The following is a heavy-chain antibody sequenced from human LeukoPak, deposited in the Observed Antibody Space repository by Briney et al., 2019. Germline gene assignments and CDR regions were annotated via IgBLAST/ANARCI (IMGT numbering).Heavy chain of an antibody. CDR1: GFTFNTHG. V-gene: IGHV3-33*06. CDR2: IWFDGSVK. CDR3: AKDTAIQFLEPAF. D-gene: IGHD3-3*01. J-gene: IGHJ4*02. Sequence: GGSLRLSCAASGFTFNTHGMHWVRQAPGKGLEWVAAIWFDGSVKHYSDAVKGRFTISRDNSLNTLYLQMNSVRAEDTAMYYCAKDTAIQFLEPAFWGQGTLVTVSS.